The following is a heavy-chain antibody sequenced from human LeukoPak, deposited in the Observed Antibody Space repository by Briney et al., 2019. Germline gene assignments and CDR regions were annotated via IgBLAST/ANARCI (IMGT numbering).Heavy chain of an antibody. D-gene: IGHD3-22*01. CDR3: AKPSLYYYDTSGYYRYWYFDL. Sequence: GGSLRLSCAASGFTFSNYAIHWVRQAPGKGLEWVAFIRYDGSNKYYVDSVKGRFIISRDNSKNTLYLQMNSLRAEDTAVYYCAKPSLYYYDTSGYYRYWYFDLWGRGTLVTVSS. J-gene: IGHJ2*01. CDR1: GFTFSNYA. V-gene: IGHV3-30*02. CDR2: IRYDGSNK.